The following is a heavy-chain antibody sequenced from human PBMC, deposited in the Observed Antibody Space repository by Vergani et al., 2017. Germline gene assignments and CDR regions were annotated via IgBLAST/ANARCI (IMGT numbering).Heavy chain of an antibody. CDR3: ARGIAVAAKVDY. CDR2: ISYDGNNK. CDR1: GFTFSSYG. V-gene: IGHV3-30*03. Sequence: QVQLVESGGGVVQPGRSLRLSCAASGFTFSSYGIHWVRQAPGKGLEWVAVISYDGNNKYYADSVKGRFTIYRDNFKNTLYLQMNSLRAEDTAVYYCARGIAVAAKVDYWGQGTLVTVSS. D-gene: IGHD6-19*01. J-gene: IGHJ4*02.